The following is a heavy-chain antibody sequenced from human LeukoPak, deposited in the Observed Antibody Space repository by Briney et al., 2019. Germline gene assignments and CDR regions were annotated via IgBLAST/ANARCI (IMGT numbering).Heavy chain of an antibody. CDR3: ARAVTMVRGTEWFDP. J-gene: IGHJ5*02. D-gene: IGHD3-10*01. CDR1: GGSISSGSYY. CDR2: IYTSGST. V-gene: IGHV4-61*02. Sequence: SETLSLTCTVSGGSISSGSYYWSWIRQPAGKGLEWIGRIYTSGSTNYNPSLKSRVTISVDTSKNQFSLKLSSVTAADTAVYYCARAVTMVRGTEWFDPWGQGTLVTVSS.